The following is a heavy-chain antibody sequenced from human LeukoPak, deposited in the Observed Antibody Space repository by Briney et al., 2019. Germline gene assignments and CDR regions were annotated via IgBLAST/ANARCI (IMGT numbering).Heavy chain of an antibody. J-gene: IGHJ4*02. Sequence: SETLSLTCTVSGGSISSGGYYWSWIRQPPGKGLEWIGYIYHSGSTYYNPSLKSRVTISVDRSKNQFSLKLSSVTAADTAVYYCARIAAAGTGFDYWGQGTLVTVSS. CDR3: ARIAAAGTGFDY. D-gene: IGHD6-13*01. V-gene: IGHV4-30-2*01. CDR1: GGSISSGGYY. CDR2: IYHSGST.